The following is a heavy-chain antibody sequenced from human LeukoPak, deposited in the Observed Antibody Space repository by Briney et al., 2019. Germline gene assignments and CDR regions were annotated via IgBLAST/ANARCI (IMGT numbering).Heavy chain of an antibody. Sequence: SVKVSCKASGGTFSSYAISWVRQAPGQGLEWMGRIIPILGIANYAQKFQGRVTITADKSTSTAYMELSSLRSEDTAVHYCARGSIVVVPAATSWFDPWGQGTLVTVSS. CDR2: IIPILGIA. V-gene: IGHV1-69*04. J-gene: IGHJ5*02. CDR1: GGTFSSYA. D-gene: IGHD2-2*01. CDR3: ARGSIVVVPAATSWFDP.